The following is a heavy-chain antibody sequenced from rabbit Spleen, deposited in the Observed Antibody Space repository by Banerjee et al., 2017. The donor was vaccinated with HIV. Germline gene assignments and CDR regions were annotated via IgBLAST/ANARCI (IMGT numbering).Heavy chain of an antibody. Sequence: QSLEESGGALVKPGASLTLTCKASGFSFNSGYDMCWVRQAPGKGLEWVACAYAGSSDGTYSAAWAKGRFTISKTSSTTVTLQMTRLTAADTATYFCARDTSSSFSSYGMDLWGQGTLVTVS. J-gene: IGHJ6*01. CDR2: AYAGSSDGT. CDR3: ARDTSSSFSSYGMDL. V-gene: IGHV1S40*01. CDR1: GFSFNSGYD. D-gene: IGHD1-1*01.